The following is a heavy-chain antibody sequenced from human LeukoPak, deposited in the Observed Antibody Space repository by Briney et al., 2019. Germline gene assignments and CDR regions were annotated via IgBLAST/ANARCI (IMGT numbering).Heavy chain of an antibody. Sequence: ASVKVSCKASGYTFTSYGISCVRQAPGQGIEWMGWISAYNGNTNYAQKLQGRVTMTTDTSTSTAYMELRSLRSDDTAVYYCARDRQLVGATTWFDPWGQGTLVTVSS. V-gene: IGHV1-18*01. CDR2: ISAYNGNT. CDR3: ARDRQLVGATTWFDP. J-gene: IGHJ5*02. CDR1: GYTFTSYG. D-gene: IGHD1-26*01.